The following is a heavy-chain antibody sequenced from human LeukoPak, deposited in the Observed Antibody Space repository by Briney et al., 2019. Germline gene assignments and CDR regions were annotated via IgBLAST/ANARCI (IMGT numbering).Heavy chain of an antibody. Sequence: SETLSLTCTVSGGFISDYFWSWTRQPPGKGLEWIAYISDSGSTNYNPSFKSRVTMSVDTSKNQFSLKLSSVTAADTAVYYCARAPGRRITGNPVSLFDYWGQGTLVTVS. V-gene: IGHV4-59*01. CDR2: ISDSGST. CDR1: GGFISDYF. J-gene: IGHJ4*02. CDR3: ARAPGRRITGNPVSLFDY. D-gene: IGHD1-20*01.